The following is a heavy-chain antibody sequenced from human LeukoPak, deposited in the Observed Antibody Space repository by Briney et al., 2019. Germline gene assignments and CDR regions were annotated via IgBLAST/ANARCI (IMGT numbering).Heavy chain of an antibody. D-gene: IGHD3-22*01. V-gene: IGHV1-24*01. Sequence: ASVTVSCTVSGYTLTELSMHWVRQAPGKGLEWMGGFDPEDGETIYAQTFQGRGTMTEDTSTDTAYMELSSLRSEDTAVYYCATDAFSSGYFYDYWGQGTLVTVSS. CDR3: ATDAFSSGYFYDY. CDR1: GYTLTELS. CDR2: FDPEDGET. J-gene: IGHJ4*02.